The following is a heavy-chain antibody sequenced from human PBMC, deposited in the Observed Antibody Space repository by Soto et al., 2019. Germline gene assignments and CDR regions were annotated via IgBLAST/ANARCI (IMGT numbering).Heavy chain of an antibody. D-gene: IGHD3-22*01. J-gene: IGHJ6*02. CDR3: ASAVYYYDSSGYYPYYYGMDV. CDR2: TRNKANSYTT. V-gene: IGHV3-72*01. CDR1: GFTFSDHY. Sequence: PGGSLRLSCAASGFTFSDHYMDWVRQAPGKGLEWVGRTRNKANSYTTEYAASVKGRFTISRDDSKNSLYLQMNSLKTEDTAVYYCASAVYYYDSSGYYPYYYGMDVWGQGTTVTVSS.